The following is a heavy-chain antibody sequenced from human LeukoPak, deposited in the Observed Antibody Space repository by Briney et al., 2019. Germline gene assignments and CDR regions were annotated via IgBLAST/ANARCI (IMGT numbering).Heavy chain of an antibody. CDR3: ARDYGHIYYYYMDV. CDR1: GYTFTSYD. CDR2: INPSGGST. Sequence: GASVKVSCKASGYTFTSYDINWVRQAPGQGLEWMGIINPSGGSTSYAQKFQGRVTMTRDMSTSTVYMELSSLRSEDTAVYYCARDYGHIYYYYMDVWGKGTTVTVSS. J-gene: IGHJ6*03. V-gene: IGHV1-46*01. D-gene: IGHD4-17*01.